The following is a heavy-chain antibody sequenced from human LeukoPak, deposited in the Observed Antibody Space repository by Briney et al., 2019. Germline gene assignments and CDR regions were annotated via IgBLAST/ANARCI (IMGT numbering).Heavy chain of an antibody. CDR2: ITGSGNDA. V-gene: IGHV3-23*01. CDR3: AKGATGLRIVGDD. D-gene: IGHD2-15*01. Sequence: PGGSLRLSCAASGFTFSNYAMTWVRQAPEKGLEWVSTITGSGNDAYYADSVKGRFTISRDNSKNMLYLQMDSLRAEDTAVYYCAKGATGLRIVGDDWGQGTLVTVSS. J-gene: IGHJ4*02. CDR1: GFTFSNYA.